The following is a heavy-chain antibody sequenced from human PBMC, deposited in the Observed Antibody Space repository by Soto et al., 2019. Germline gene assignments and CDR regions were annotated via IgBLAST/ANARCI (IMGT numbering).Heavy chain of an antibody. Sequence: QVQLVQSGAEVKKPGASVKVSCKASGYTFTGYYMHLVRQAPGQGLEWRGWINPNSGGTNYAQKVQGRVTMTRDTAIRTAYMELSRLRSDDPAVYYCASATSTVTSSGMDVWGQGTTVTVSS. CDR1: GYTFTGYY. CDR3: ASATSTVTSSGMDV. V-gene: IGHV1-2*02. CDR2: INPNSGGT. J-gene: IGHJ6*02. D-gene: IGHD4-17*01.